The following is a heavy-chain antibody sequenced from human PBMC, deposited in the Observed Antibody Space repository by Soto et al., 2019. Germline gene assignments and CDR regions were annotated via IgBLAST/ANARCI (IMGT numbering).Heavy chain of an antibody. CDR2: ISSSSSTI. D-gene: IGHD6-13*01. CDR1: GFTFSSYS. Sequence: EVQLVESGGGLVQPGVSLRLSCAASGFTFSSYSMNWVRQAPGKGLEWVSYISSSSSTIYYADSVKGRFTISRDNATNALYLQMNSLRAEDTAVYYCARHPERIAQIGWFDPWGQGTLVTVSA. J-gene: IGHJ5*02. V-gene: IGHV3-48*01. CDR3: ARHPERIAQIGWFDP.